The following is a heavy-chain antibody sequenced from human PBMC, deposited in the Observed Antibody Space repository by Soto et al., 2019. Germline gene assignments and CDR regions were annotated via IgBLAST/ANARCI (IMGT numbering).Heavy chain of an antibody. D-gene: IGHD1-26*01. CDR3: AKNQGVELVPLATVDWFDP. Sequence: PGGSPRLSCAASGFIFENFGMSWVRQAPGKGLEWISSISGSGFKKYYADSVKGRFTISRDNSKSTVYLELNNLSAEDTAVYHCAKNQGVELVPLATVDWFDPWGQGSVVTVSS. J-gene: IGHJ5*02. CDR1: GFIFENFG. CDR2: ISGSGFKK. V-gene: IGHV3-23*01.